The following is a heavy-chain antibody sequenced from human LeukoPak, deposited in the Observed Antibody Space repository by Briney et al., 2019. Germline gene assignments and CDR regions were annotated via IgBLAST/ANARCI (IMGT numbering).Heavy chain of an antibody. CDR3: ARDLDNGAAFDY. V-gene: IGHV3-48*03. CDR1: GFTFSSYE. D-gene: IGHD6-25*01. J-gene: IGHJ4*02. CDR2: ISTGGSTI. Sequence: GGSLRLSCAVSGFTFSSYEMNWVRQAPGKGLEWVSYISTGGSTIYYADSVKGRFTISRDNAKSSLYLLMNSLRAEDTALYYCARDLDNGAAFDYWGQGTLATVSS.